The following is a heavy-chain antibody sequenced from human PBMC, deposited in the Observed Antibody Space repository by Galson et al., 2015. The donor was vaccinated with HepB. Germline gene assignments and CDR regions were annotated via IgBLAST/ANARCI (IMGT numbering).Heavy chain of an antibody. V-gene: IGHV3-15*01. Sequence: SLRLSCAASGFTFSNAWMSWVRQAPGKGLEWVGRIKSKTDGGTTDYAAPVKGRFTISRDDSKNTLYLQMNSLKTEDTAVYYCLQGSGYDLDYWGQGTLVTVSS. CDR2: IKSKTDGGTT. CDR3: LQGSGYDLDY. D-gene: IGHD5-12*01. CDR1: GFTFSNAW. J-gene: IGHJ4*02.